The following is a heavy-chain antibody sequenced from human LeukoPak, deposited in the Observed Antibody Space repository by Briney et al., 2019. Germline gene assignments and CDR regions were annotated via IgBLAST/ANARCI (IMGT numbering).Heavy chain of an antibody. CDR3: ARGPVYYYDSSGYSPFDY. CDR2: ISSSSSYI. D-gene: IGHD3-22*01. Sequence: PGGSLRLSCAASGFTFSSYSMNWVRQAPGKGLEWVSSISSSSSYIYYADSVKGRFTISRDNSKNTLYLQMNSLRAEDTAVYYCARGPVYYYDSSGYSPFDYWGQGTLVTVSS. CDR1: GFTFSSYS. J-gene: IGHJ4*02. V-gene: IGHV3-21*01.